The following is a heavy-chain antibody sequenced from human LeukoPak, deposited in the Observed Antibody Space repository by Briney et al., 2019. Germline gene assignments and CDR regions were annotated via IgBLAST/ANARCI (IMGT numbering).Heavy chain of an antibody. J-gene: IGHJ4*02. V-gene: IGHV1-8*01. CDR3: ASNPPNTGDFYY. D-gene: IGHD1-1*01. CDR2: MSPNSGDT. Sequence: ASVKVSCKTSGYTFTNLDINWLRQAPGQGLEWMGWMSPNSGDTGYAQRFQGRVSMTRDIFKSTAYMELSSLRSEDTAIYYCASNPPNTGDFYYWGLGTLVTVSS. CDR1: GYTFTNLD.